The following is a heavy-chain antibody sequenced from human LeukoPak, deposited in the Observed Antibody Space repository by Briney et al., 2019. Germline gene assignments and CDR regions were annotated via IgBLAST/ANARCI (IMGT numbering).Heavy chain of an antibody. CDR3: TRRPGSTWYSDS. CDR2: IYSGGDT. J-gene: IGHJ4*02. V-gene: IGHV3-66*02. D-gene: IGHD6-13*01. CDR1: GFTFSSNY. Sequence: PGGSLRLSCAASGFTFSSNYMNWVRQAPGKGLEWVSIIYSGGDTYYADSVTGRFTTSRDNSKNTLYLQMNSLRPEDTAVYYCTRRPGSTWYSDSWGQGTLVTVSS.